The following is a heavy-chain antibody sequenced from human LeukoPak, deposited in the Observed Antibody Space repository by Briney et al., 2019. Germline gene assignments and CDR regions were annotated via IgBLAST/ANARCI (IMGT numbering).Heavy chain of an antibody. CDR1: GGSFSGYY. D-gene: IGHD6-6*01. CDR3: ARGPSPYGMDV. J-gene: IGHJ6*02. V-gene: IGHV4-34*01. CDR2: INHSGST. Sequence: PSETLSLTCAVYGGSFSGYYWSWIRQPPGKGLEWIGEINHSGSTNYNPSLKSRVTISVDTSKNQFSLKLSSVTAADTAVYYCARGPSPYGMDVWGQGTTVTASS.